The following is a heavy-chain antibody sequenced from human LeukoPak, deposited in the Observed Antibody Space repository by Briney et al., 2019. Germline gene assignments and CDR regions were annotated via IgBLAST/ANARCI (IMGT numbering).Heavy chain of an antibody. V-gene: IGHV4-59*01. CDR3: ARDRSIAARLTFFDY. J-gene: IGHJ4*02. D-gene: IGHD6-6*01. Sequence: PSETLSLTCTVSGGSISSYYWSWIRQPPGKGLEWIGYIYYSGSTNYNPSLKSRVTISVDTSKNQFSLKLSSVTAADTAVYYCARDRSIAARLTFFDYWGQGTLVTVSS. CDR1: GGSISSYY. CDR2: IYYSGST.